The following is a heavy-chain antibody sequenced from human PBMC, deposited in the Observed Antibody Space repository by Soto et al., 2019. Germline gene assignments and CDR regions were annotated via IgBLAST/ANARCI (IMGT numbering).Heavy chain of an antibody. J-gene: IGHJ4*02. V-gene: IGHV4-30-4*01. D-gene: IGHD5-18*01. CDR3: ASNSYGYIFYDH. CDR1: GGSISSGDYY. CDR2: IYYSGST. Sequence: QVQLQESRAGLVKPSQTQSLTCTVSGGSISSGDYYWSWIRQPPGKGLEWIGYIYYSGSTYYNPSLKSRVTISVDTSKNQFSLKLSSVTAADTSVYYCASNSYGYIFYDHWGQGTLVTVSS.